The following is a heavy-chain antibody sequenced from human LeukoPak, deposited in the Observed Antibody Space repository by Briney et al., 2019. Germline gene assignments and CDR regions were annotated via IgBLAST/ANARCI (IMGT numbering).Heavy chain of an antibody. D-gene: IGHD2-15*01. CDR1: GYTLTSFS. Sequence: EASVKVSCKASGYTLTSFSISWVRQAPGQGLEWMGWISAYNGYTDYAQKHQGRVTMTTDTSTNTAYMELRSLRSDDTAVYYCARGDCSGDSCYLPEYFQHWGQGTLVTVSS. CDR2: ISAYNGYT. CDR3: ARGDCSGDSCYLPEYFQH. V-gene: IGHV1-18*01. J-gene: IGHJ1*01.